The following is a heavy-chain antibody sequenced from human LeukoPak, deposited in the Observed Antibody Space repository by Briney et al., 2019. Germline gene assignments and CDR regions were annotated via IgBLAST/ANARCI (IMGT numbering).Heavy chain of an antibody. CDR3: ARDAFSSGYYLRLFDY. CDR2: INTNTGNP. Sequence: ASVRVSCKASGYTFTSYAMNWVRQAPGQGLEWMGWINTNTGNPTYAQGFTGRFVFSLDTSVSTAYLQISSPKAEDTAVYYCARDAFSSGYYLRLFDYWGQGTLVTVSS. J-gene: IGHJ4*02. D-gene: IGHD3-22*01. CDR1: GYTFTSYA. V-gene: IGHV7-4-1*02.